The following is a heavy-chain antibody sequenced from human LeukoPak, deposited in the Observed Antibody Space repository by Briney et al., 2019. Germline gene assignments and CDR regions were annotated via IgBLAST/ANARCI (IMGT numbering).Heavy chain of an antibody. V-gene: IGHV3-49*04. CDR2: IRSKAYGGTT. Sequence: PGGSLRLSCTASGFTFGDYAMSWVRQAPGKGLEWVGFIRSKAYGGTTEYAASVKGRSTISRDDSKSIAYLQMNSLKTEDTAVYYCTRVGTKLGRFDYWGQGTLVTVSS. CDR1: GFTFGDYA. CDR3: TRVGTKLGRFDY. J-gene: IGHJ4*02. D-gene: IGHD1-1*01.